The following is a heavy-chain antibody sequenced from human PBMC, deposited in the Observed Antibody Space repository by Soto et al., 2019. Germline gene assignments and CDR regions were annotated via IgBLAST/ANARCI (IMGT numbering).Heavy chain of an antibody. Sequence: ASVKVSCKASGYTFTSYAMHWVRQAPGQRLEWMGWINAGNGNRKYSQKFQGRVTITRDTSASTAYMELSSLRSEDTAVYYCARDIAFDIWGQGTMVTFSS. CDR1: GYTFTSYA. CDR3: ARDIAFDI. V-gene: IGHV1-3*01. CDR2: INAGNGNR. J-gene: IGHJ3*02.